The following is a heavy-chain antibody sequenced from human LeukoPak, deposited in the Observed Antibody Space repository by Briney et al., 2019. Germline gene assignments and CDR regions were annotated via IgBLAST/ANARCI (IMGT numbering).Heavy chain of an antibody. CDR3: ARPLNSSSWYLNYYYYGMDV. CDR1: GGTFSSYA. CDR2: IIPILGIA. J-gene: IGHJ6*02. V-gene: IGHV1-69*04. Sequence: SVKVSFKASGGTFSSYAISRVRQAPGQGLEWMGRIIPILGIANYAQKFQGRVTITADKSTSTAYMELSSLRSEDTAAYYCARPLNSSSWYLNYYYYGMDVWGQGTTVTVSS. D-gene: IGHD6-13*01.